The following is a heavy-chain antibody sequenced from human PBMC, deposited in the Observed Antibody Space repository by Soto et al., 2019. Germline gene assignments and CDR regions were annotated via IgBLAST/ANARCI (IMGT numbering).Heavy chain of an antibody. V-gene: IGHV4-30-4*08. Sequence: QVQLQESGPGLVKPSQNLSLTCPVSGGSISRGGYYWSWIRQHPGKGLEWIGYIYYSGSTYYNPSLKSRVTISVDSSMTKFSLKLSSGTAADPAVYECAREREYYYGMDVCGHGTTVTFSS. CDR2: IYYSGST. J-gene: IGHJ6*01. CDR1: GGSISRGGYY. CDR3: AREREYYYGMDV.